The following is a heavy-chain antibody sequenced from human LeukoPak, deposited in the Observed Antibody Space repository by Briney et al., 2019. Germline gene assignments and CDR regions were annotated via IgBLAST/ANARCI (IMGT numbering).Heavy chain of an antibody. CDR3: AKGLSGYHLNSFDY. V-gene: IGHV3-23*01. CDR2: ISGSGGST. D-gene: IGHD5-12*01. CDR1: GFTFSTYA. J-gene: IGHJ4*02. Sequence: GGSLRLSCAASGFTFSTYAMNWVRQAPGKGLEWVSAISGSGGSTYYADSVEGRFTISRDNSKNTLYLQMNSLRAEDTAVYYCAKGLSGYHLNSFDYWGQGTLVTVSS.